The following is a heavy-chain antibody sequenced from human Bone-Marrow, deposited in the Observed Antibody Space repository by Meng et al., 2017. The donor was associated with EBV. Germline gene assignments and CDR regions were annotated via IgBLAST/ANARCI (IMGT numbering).Heavy chain of an antibody. CDR1: GYTFTSYA. CDR3: ARLDSSGLDY. Sequence: VQLLQFGAEVKKPGASGKVACQASGYTFTSYAMHWVRQAPGQRLEWMGWINAGNGNTKYSQKFQGRVTITRDTSASTAYMELSSLRSEDTAVYYCARLDSSGLDYWGQGTLVTVSS. D-gene: IGHD3-22*01. V-gene: IGHV1-3*01. CDR2: INAGNGNT. J-gene: IGHJ4*02.